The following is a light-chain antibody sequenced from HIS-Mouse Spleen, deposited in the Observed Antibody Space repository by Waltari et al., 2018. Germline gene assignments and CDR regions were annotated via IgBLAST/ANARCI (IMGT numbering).Light chain of an antibody. CDR3: SSYAGSNIVV. CDR2: EVS. V-gene: IGLV2-8*01. J-gene: IGLJ2*01. Sequence: QSALTQPPSASGSPGQSVTISCTGTRIDVGGYNYVSRYQQHPGKAPKLMIYEVSKRPSGVPDRFSGSKSGNTASLTVSGLQAEDEADYYCSSYAGSNIVVFGGGTKLTVL. CDR1: RIDVGGYNY.